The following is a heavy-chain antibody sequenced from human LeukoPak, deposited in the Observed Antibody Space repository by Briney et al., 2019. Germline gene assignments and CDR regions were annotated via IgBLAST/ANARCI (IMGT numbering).Heavy chain of an antibody. Sequence: ASVKVSCKASGYTFTGYHIHWVRQAPGQGFEWMGRINPNSGDTNFAQKFQGRVTMTRDTSITTAYMELSSLRPDDTAVYFCARDQGSLSRSWYTGYWGQGTQVTVSS. CDR3: ARDQGSLSRSWYTGY. D-gene: IGHD6-13*01. J-gene: IGHJ4*02. CDR1: GYTFTGYH. V-gene: IGHV1-2*06. CDR2: INPNSGDT.